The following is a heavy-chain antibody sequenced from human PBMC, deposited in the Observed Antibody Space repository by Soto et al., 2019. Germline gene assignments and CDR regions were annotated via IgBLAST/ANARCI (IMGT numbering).Heavy chain of an antibody. D-gene: IGHD3-3*01. J-gene: IGHJ4*02. CDR3: ASDQFVLDSNHIGGIDY. V-gene: IGHV3-74*01. CDR1: GFSFSSYC. Sequence: EVQLVESGGGLVQPGGSLRLACAASGFSFSSYCMYWVRQAPGKGLVWVSRINSDGSSTNYADSVKGRFIISRDNAKKTLYLQMNSLRAEDTAVYYCASDQFVLDSNHIGGIDYWGQGALVIVS. CDR2: INSDGSST.